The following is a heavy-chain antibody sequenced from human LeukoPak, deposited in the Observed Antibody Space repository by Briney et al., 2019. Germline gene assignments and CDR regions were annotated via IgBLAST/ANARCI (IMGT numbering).Heavy chain of an antibody. CDR1: GGSISSSSYY. CDR3: ACPYSTTFDP. CDR2: IYYSGST. J-gene: IGHJ5*02. Sequence: SETLSLTCTVSGGSISSSSYYWGWIRQPPGKGLEWIGSIYYSGSTYYNPSLKSRVTISVDTSKNQFSLKLSSVTAADTAVYYCACPYSTTFDPWGQGTLVTVSS. D-gene: IGHD6-13*01. V-gene: IGHV4-39*07.